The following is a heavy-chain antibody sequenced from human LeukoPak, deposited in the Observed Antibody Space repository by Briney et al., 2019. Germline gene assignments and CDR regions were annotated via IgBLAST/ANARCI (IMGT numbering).Heavy chain of an antibody. D-gene: IGHD3-16*01. CDR3: ARVGPPIDP. CDR1: GGSTSSYY. CDR2: IYYSGST. V-gene: IGHV4-59*01. J-gene: IGHJ5*02. Sequence: SETLSLTSTVSGGSTSSYYWRWIPQPPGKGLEWIGYIYYSGSTNYNPSLKSRVTISVDTSKNQFSLKLSSVPAADTAVYYCARVGPPIDPWGQGTLVTVSS.